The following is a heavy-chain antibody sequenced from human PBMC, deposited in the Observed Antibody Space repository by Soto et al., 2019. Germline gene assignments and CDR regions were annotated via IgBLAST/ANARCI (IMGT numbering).Heavy chain of an antibody. D-gene: IGHD6-13*01. V-gene: IGHV1-2*04. CDR1: GYTFTGYY. Sequence: ASVKVSCKASGYTFTGYYMHWVRQAPGQGLEWMGWINPNSGGTNYAQKFQGWVTMTRDTSISTAYMELSRLRSDDTAMYYCARGPGYSSSWLQFDYWGQGTLVTVSS. CDR3: ARGPGYSSSWLQFDY. J-gene: IGHJ4*02. CDR2: INPNSGGT.